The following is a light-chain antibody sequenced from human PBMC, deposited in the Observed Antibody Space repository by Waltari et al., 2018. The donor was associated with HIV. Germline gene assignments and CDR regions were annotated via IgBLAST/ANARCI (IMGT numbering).Light chain of an antibody. CDR1: RSNGGGYNH. CDR2: DVS. CDR3: SSYTSSSALYVV. J-gene: IGLJ2*01. Sequence: QSALTQPASVSGSPGQSITLPCTGTRSNGGGYNHVSWYQQHPGKAPKLMIYDVSNRPAGVSNRFSGSKSGNTASLTISGLQAEDEADYYCSSYTSSSALYVVFGGGTKLTVL. V-gene: IGLV2-14*03.